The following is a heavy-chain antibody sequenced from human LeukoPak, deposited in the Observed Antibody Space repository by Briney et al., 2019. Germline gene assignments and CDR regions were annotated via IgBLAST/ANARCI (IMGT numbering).Heavy chain of an antibody. D-gene: IGHD5-24*01. J-gene: IGHJ3*02. CDR1: GYTFTSYD. CDR2: INPNSGGT. V-gene: IGHV1-2*04. CDR3: ARAQRSNAFDI. Sequence: ASVKVSCKASGYTFTSYDINWVRQATGQGLEWMGWINPNSGGTNYAQKFQGWVTMTRDTSISTAYMELSRLRSDDTAVYYCARAQRSNAFDIWGQGTMVTVSS.